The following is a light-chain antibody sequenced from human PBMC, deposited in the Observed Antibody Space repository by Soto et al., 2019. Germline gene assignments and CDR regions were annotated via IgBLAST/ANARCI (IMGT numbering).Light chain of an antibody. CDR1: QTISSW. CDR3: LQHNLFPRT. J-gene: IGKJ1*01. V-gene: IGKV1-5*01. Sequence: DIQMTQSPSTLSASVGDRVTITCRASQTISSWLAWYQQKPGRAPKRLIYGSSSLQSGVPSRFSGSGSGTEFTLTISSLQPEDFGTYYCLQHNLFPRTFGQGTRWIS. CDR2: GSS.